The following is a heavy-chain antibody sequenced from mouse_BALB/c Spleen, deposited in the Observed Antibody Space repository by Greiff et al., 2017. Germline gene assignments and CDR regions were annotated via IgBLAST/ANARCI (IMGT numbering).Heavy chain of an antibody. V-gene: IGHV3-2*02. Sequence: EVKLMESGPGLVKPSQSLSLTCTVTGYSITSDYAWNWIRQFPGNKLEWMGYISYSGSTSYNPSLKSRISITRDTSKNQFFLQLNSVTTEDTATYYCAKSYYGYAYYYAMDYWGQGTSVTVSS. CDR3: AKSYYGYAYYYAMDY. CDR1: GYSITSDYA. J-gene: IGHJ4*01. CDR2: ISYSGST. D-gene: IGHD1-2*01.